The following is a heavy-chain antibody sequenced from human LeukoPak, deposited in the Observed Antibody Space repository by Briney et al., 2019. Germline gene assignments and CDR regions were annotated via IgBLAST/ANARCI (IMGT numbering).Heavy chain of an antibody. CDR2: ISGSGGST. J-gene: IGHJ4*02. CDR3: AKSDGSPHWTARGVGNAYQPLLY. Sequence: GKGLXXXSXISGSGGSTYYADSVKGRFTISRDNSKNTLYLQMNSLRAEDTAVYYCAKSDGSPHWTARGVGNAYQPLLYWGQGTLVTVSS. V-gene: IGHV3-23*01. D-gene: IGHD2-2*01.